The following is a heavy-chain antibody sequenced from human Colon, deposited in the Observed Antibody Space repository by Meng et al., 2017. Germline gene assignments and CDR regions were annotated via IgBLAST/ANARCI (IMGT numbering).Heavy chain of an antibody. J-gene: IGHJ4*02. D-gene: IGHD2-21*02. CDR1: GSTFTDYA. V-gene: IGHV7-4-1*02. Sequence: QVHLVQSVSELKKPGASVKVSCKVSGSTFTDYAINWVRQAPGQGLEWVGWINTITGDATFAQGFTGRSVLSLDTSVNTVYLQISSLKADDTAVYYCAKTSSGDCYGCFDSWGQGTLVTVSS. CDR2: INTITGDA. CDR3: AKTSSGDCYGCFDS.